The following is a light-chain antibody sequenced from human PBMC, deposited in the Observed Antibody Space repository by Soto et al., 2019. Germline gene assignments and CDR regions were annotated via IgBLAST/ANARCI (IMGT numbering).Light chain of an antibody. CDR2: DAS. CDR1: LNINNF. CDR3: QQYENLPT. V-gene: IGKV1-33*01. J-gene: IGKJ5*01. Sequence: DIPMNQCPSSLFGSXGDRVTINCQASLNINNFLNWYQQTPGXAPKLXIYDASNLEAGVTSRFRGSGYGKDFNFTVSRLQPEDIATYDCQQYENLPTVGQGTRLEIK.